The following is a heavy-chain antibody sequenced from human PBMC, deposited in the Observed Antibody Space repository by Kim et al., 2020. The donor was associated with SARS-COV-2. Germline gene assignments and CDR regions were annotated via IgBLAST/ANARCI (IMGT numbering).Heavy chain of an antibody. J-gene: IGHJ5*02. CDR3: ARGRGSLSNWFDT. V-gene: IGHV1-2*02. Sequence: NYAQKFKGRVTMTRDTSISTAYMELSLLTSDDTAVFYCARGRGSLSNWFDTWGQGTLVTVSS. D-gene: IGHD3-16*02.